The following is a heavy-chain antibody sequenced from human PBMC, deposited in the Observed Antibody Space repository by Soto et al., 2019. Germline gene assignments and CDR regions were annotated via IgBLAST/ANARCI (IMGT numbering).Heavy chain of an antibody. J-gene: IGHJ6*02. CDR2: IYPGDSDT. CDR3: ARAHVDTAMVYYYGMDV. CDR1: GYSFTSYW. Sequence: GESLKISCKGSGYSFTSYWIGWVRQMPGKGLEWMGIIYPGDSDTRYSPSFQGQVTISADKSISTAYLQWSSLKASDTAMYYCARAHVDTAMVYYYGMDVWGQGTAVTVSS. V-gene: IGHV5-51*01. D-gene: IGHD5-18*01.